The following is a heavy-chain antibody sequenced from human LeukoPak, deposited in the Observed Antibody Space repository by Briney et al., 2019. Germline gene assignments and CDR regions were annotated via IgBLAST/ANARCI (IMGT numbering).Heavy chain of an antibody. D-gene: IGHD6-13*01. V-gene: IGHV1-69*13. Sequence: SVKVSCKASGGTFSSYAISWVRQAPGQGLEWMGGIIPIFGTAIYAQKFQGRVTITADESTSTAYMELSSLRSEDTAVYYCASGNSSSWYVDAFDIWGQGTMVTVSS. CDR1: GGTFSSYA. CDR3: ASGNSSSWYVDAFDI. CDR2: IIPIFGTA. J-gene: IGHJ3*02.